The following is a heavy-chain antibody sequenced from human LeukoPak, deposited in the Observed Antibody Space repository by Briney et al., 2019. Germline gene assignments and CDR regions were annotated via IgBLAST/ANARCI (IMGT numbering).Heavy chain of an antibody. CDR3: ARLGVDGSGSYSQNQYYFDY. Sequence: SETLSLTCTVSGGSISSGDYYWSWIRQPPGKGLEWIGYIYYSGSTYYNPSLKSRVTISVDTSKNQFSLKLSSVTAADTAVYYCARLGVDGSGSYSQNQYYFDYWGQGTLVTVSS. D-gene: IGHD3-10*01. J-gene: IGHJ4*02. V-gene: IGHV4-30-4*01. CDR1: GGSISSGDYY. CDR2: IYYSGST.